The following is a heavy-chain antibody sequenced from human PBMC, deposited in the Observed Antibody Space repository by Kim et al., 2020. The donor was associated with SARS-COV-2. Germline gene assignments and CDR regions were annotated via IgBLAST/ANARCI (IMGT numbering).Heavy chain of an antibody. J-gene: IGHJ4*02. CDR1: GYTFTSYG. CDR2: ISAYNGNT. CDR3: ARWGPLYYYGSGSWAPFDY. Sequence: ASVKVSCKASGYTFTSYGISWVRQAPGQGLEWMGWISAYNGNTNYAQKLQGRVTMTTDTSTSTAYMELRSLRSDDTAVYYCARWGPLYYYGSGSWAPFDYWGQGTLVTVSS. D-gene: IGHD3-10*01. V-gene: IGHV1-18*04.